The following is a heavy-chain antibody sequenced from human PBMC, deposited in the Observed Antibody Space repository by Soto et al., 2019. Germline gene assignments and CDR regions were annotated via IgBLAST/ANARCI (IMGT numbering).Heavy chain of an antibody. D-gene: IGHD1-26*01. CDR3: AKARGFGIVASYVYGMDV. CDR1: GFTFSSYG. Sequence: QVQLVESGGGVVQPGRSLRLSCAASGFTFSSYGMHWVRQAPGKGLEWVAVISYDGSNKYYADSVKGRFTISRDNSKNTLYLQMNSLRAEDTAVYYCAKARGFGIVASYVYGMDVRGQGTTVTVSS. J-gene: IGHJ6*02. V-gene: IGHV3-30*18. CDR2: ISYDGSNK.